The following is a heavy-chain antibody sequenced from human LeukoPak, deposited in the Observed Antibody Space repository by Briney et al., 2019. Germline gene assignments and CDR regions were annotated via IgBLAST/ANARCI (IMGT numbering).Heavy chain of an antibody. J-gene: IGHJ5*02. V-gene: IGHV1-24*01. D-gene: IGHD1-26*01. CDR2: FDPEDGET. CDR1: GYTLTELS. Sequence: ASVKVSCKVSGYTLTELSMHWVRQAPGKGLEWMGGFDPEDGETIYAQKFQGRVTMTEDTSTDTAYMELSSLRSEDTAVYYCATVSPPHLIVGANVHWFDPWSQGTLVTVSS. CDR3: ATVSPPHLIVGANVHWFDP.